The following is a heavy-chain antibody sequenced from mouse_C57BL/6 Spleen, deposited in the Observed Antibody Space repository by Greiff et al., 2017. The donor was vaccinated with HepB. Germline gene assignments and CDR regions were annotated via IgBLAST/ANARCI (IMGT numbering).Heavy chain of an antibody. V-gene: IGHV1-4*01. CDR3: ARYYYGSTSWFAY. CDR2: INPSSGYT. D-gene: IGHD1-1*01. CDR1: GYTFTSYT. J-gene: IGHJ3*01. Sequence: VQLVESGAELARPGASVKMSCKASGYTFTSYTMHWVKQRPGQGLEWIGYINPSSGYTKYNQKFKDKATLTADKSSSTAYMQLSSLTSEDSAVYYCARYYYGSTSWFAYWGQGTLVTVSA.